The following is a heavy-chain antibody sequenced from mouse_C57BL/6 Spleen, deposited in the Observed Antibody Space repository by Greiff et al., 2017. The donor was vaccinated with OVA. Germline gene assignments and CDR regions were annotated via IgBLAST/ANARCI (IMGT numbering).Heavy chain of an antibody. J-gene: IGHJ4*01. V-gene: IGHV5-17*01. D-gene: IGHD2-5*01. Sequence: EVKVEESGGGLVKPGGSLKLSCAASGFTFSDYGMHWVRQAPEKGLEWVAYISSGSSTIYYADTVKGRFTISRDNAKNTLFLQMTSLRSEDTAMYYCARRSNYEAYYAMDYWGQGTSVTVSS. CDR3: ARRSNYEAYYAMDY. CDR1: GFTFSDYG. CDR2: ISSGSSTI.